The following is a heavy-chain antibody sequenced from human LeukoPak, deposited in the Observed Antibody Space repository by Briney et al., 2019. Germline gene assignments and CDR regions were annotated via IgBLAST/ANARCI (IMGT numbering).Heavy chain of an antibody. J-gene: IGHJ4*02. D-gene: IGHD4-23*01. V-gene: IGHV4-61*02. CDR1: RGSITSGNYY. Sequence: SQTLSLTCTVSRGSITSGNYYWSWIRQPAGKGLEWVGRVFNNGSTNYNPSLTSRVTISVDTSKNQFSLKLSSVTAADTAVYYCASKGNGGNSDFDYWGQGTLVTVSS. CDR3: ASKGNGGNSDFDY. CDR2: VFNNGST.